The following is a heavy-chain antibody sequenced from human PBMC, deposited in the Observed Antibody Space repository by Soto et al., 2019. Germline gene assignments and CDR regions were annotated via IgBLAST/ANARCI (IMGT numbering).Heavy chain of an antibody. D-gene: IGHD6-13*01. V-gene: IGHV3-33*01. CDR3: ARDLNLRSSSRPDNYYGMDG. CDR2: IWYDGSNK. CDR1: GFTFSSYG. J-gene: IGHJ6*02. Sequence: GALRLSCAASGFTFSSYGMHWVRQAPGKGLEWVAVIWYDGSNKYYTDSVKGRFTISRDNSKNTLYLQLNSLRAEENAVYYCARDLNLRSSSRPDNYYGMDGWGQGTTVTVSS.